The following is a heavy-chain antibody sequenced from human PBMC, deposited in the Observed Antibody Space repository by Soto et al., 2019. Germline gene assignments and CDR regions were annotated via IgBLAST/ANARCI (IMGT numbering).Heavy chain of an antibody. CDR2: IWYDGSNK. CDR1: GFTFSSYG. Sequence: QVQLVESGGGVVQPGRSLRLSCAASGFTFSSYGMHWVRQAPGKGLEWVAVIWYDGSNKYYADSVKGRFTISRDNSKNTLYLQMISLRADDTDVYYCARDYSGGSSAPDYWGQGTLVTVSS. D-gene: IGHD2-15*01. CDR3: ARDYSGGSSAPDY. V-gene: IGHV3-33*01. J-gene: IGHJ4*02.